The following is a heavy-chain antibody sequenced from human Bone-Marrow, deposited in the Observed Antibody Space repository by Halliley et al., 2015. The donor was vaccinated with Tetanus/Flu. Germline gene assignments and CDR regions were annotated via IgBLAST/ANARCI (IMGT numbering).Heavy chain of an antibody. Sequence: WIGYLDYTGGTDYNPSLRSRVTISADTSKNQFSLKVNSLTAADTAVYYCARAGRVVGATSGFDSWGHGTLVTVSS. V-gene: IGHV4-59*01. J-gene: IGHJ4*01. CDR2: LDYTGGT. D-gene: IGHD1-26*01. CDR3: ARAGRVVGATSGFDS.